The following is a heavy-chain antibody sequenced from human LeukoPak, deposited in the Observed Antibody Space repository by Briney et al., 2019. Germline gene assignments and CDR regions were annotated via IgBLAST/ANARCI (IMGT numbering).Heavy chain of an antibody. D-gene: IGHD2-2*01. V-gene: IGHV3-21*01. Sequence: GSLRFSCAASGFLFSSYSGIWLRQAPGKGLEWVSSISSTSSNKFYAYSLKGRFTITRDNAKNSLYLQMNSRRAEDTAVYYCARFGGGSCNGSSCYDYYVDVWGKGTTVTVSS. CDR1: GFLFSSYS. CDR2: ISSTSSNK. CDR3: ARFGGGSCNGSSCYDYYVDV. J-gene: IGHJ6*03.